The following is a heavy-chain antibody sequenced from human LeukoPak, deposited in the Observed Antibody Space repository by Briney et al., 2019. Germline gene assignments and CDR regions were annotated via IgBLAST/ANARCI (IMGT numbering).Heavy chain of an antibody. CDR2: IRSEAYGGTT. CDR3: SRPVGATYYFDY. J-gene: IGHJ4*02. CDR1: GFIFGDYA. D-gene: IGHD1-26*01. V-gene: IGHV3-49*03. Sequence: GGSLRLSCKASGFIFGDYAMSWFRQAPGKGLEWVGFIRSEAYGGTTEYVASVRGRFTISRDDSKSIAYLQMNSLKTEDTALYYCSRPVGATYYFDYWGQGTLVTVSS.